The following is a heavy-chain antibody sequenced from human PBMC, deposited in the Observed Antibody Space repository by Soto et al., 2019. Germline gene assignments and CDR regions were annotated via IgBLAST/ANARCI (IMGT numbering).Heavy chain of an antibody. D-gene: IGHD2-2*01. J-gene: IGHJ3*02. CDR3: ARDDGLSSTDVKAFDI. V-gene: IGHV3-21*01. Sequence: ESGGGLVEPGESLRLSCAASGFTFSRYYMNWVRQAPGKGLEWVSSISTTSTYTHYADSLKGRFTISRDNAKKLLYLQMDSLRAEDTAVYYCARDDGLSSTDVKAFDIWGQGKKVTVSS. CDR2: ISTTSTYT. CDR1: GFTFSRYY.